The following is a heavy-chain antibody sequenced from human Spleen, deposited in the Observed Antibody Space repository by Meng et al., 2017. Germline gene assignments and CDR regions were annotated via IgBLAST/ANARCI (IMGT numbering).Heavy chain of an antibody. CDR2: IYYTGST. J-gene: IGHJ6*02. CDR1: SGSITTYY. V-gene: IGHV4-59*08. Sequence: GSLRLSCTVSSGSITTYYWSWIRQSPGKGLEWIGYIYYTGSTNYNPSLKSRVTISVDTSKNQFSLKLSSVTAADTAVYYCARSSDYYYYGMDVWGQGTTVTVSS. CDR3: ARSSDYYYYGMDV.